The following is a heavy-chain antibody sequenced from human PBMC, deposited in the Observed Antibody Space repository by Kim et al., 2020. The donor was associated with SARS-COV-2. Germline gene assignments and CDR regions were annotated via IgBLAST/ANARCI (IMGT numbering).Heavy chain of an antibody. CDR2: ISYDGSNK. J-gene: IGHJ4*02. Sequence: GGSLRLSCAASGFTFSSYAMHWVRQAPGKGLEWVAVISYDGSNKYYADSVKGRFTISRDNSKNTLYLQMNSLRAEDTAVYYCARARRWANYYFDYWGQGTLVTVSS. V-gene: IGHV3-30*04. CDR3: ARARRWANYYFDY. D-gene: IGHD1-1*01. CDR1: GFTFSSYA.